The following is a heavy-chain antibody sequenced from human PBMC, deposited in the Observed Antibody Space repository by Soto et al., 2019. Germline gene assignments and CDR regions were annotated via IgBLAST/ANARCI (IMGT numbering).Heavy chain of an antibody. D-gene: IGHD1-26*01. CDR1: GGSISSSSYY. J-gene: IGHJ5*02. Sequence: QLQLQESGPGLVKPSETLSLTCTVSGGSISSSSYYWGWIRQPPGKGLEWIGSIYYSGSTYYNPSLRSRVTRSVDTSKNQFSLKLSSVTAADTAVYYCAPTIRRKYNWFDPWGQGTLVTVSS. V-gene: IGHV4-39*01. CDR2: IYYSGST. CDR3: APTIRRKYNWFDP.